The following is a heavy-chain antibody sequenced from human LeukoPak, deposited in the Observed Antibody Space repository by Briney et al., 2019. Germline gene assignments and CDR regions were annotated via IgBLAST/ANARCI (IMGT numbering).Heavy chain of an antibody. Sequence: GGSLRLSCAASGFTFPDYGMSWVRLAPGKGLEWVSGVDLNGGSTHYADSVKGRFTISRDNAKNSLYLQMNTLRAEDTALYYCARLFNFYGSGTYYPFDSWGQGALVAVSS. CDR3: ARLFNFYGSGTYYPFDS. CDR1: GFTFPDYG. D-gene: IGHD3-10*01. CDR2: VDLNGGST. J-gene: IGHJ4*02. V-gene: IGHV3-20*04.